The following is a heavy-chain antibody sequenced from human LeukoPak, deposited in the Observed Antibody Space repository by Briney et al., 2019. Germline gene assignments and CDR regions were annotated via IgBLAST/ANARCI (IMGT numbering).Heavy chain of an antibody. V-gene: IGHV4-34*01. CDR1: GVSFSGYY. CDR3: ARETSGTFDY. CDR2: INHSGST. J-gene: IGHJ4*02. Sequence: SETLSLTCAVYGVSFSGYYWSWIRQPPGKGLEWIGEINHSGSTNYNPSLKSRVTISVDTSKNQFSLKLSSVTAADTAVYYCARETSGTFDYWGQGTLVTVSS. D-gene: IGHD3-10*01.